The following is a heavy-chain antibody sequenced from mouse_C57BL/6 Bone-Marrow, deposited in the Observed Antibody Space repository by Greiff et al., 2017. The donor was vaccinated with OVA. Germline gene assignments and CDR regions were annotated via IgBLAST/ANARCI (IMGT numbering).Heavy chain of an antibody. CDR1: GYTFTSSG. Sequence: QVHLQQSGAELARPGASVKLSCKASGYTFTSSGISWVKQRPGQGLEWIGGIYPGGGDTYYNGKFKGKATLTADKSSSTAYMGLRSLTSEDAAVYVCARWRGSWFAYWGQGTLVTVSA. V-gene: IGHV1-81*01. CDR3: ARWRGSWFAY. D-gene: IGHD1-1*01. CDR2: IYPGGGDT. J-gene: IGHJ3*01.